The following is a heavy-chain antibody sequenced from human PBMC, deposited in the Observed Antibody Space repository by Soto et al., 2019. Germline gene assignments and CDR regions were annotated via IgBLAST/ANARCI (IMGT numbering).Heavy chain of an antibody. CDR2: ISYSGST. CDR1: GFTFGSYW. V-gene: IGHV4-59*01. CDR3: ARGTRATQYYYYFYGMDV. J-gene: IGHJ6*02. Sequence: PGGSLRLSCAASGFTFGSYWMSWVRQAPGKGLEWIGYISYSGSTNYNPSLKSRLTISLNTSKKHFSLKLSSVTAADTAVYYCARGTRATQYYYYFYGMDVWGQGTTVTVSS.